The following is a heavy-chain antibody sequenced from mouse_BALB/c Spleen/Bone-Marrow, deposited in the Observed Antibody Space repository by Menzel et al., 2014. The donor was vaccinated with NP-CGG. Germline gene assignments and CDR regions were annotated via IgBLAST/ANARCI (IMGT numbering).Heavy chain of an antibody. J-gene: IGHJ3*01. Sequence: VQLKESGAELVKPWASVKLSCTASGFNIKDTYMHWVKQRPEQGLEWIGMIDPANGKTKYDPKYQGKATTTADTTCNTAYLLLGSLTSEVTAVCYCGRLELFAYWCQGTLVTVT. V-gene: IGHV14-3*02. CDR1: GFNIKDTY. CDR2: IDPANGKT. CDR3: GRLELFAY.